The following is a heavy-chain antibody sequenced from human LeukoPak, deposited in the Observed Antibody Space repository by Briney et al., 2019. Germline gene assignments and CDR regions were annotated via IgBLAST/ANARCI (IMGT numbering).Heavy chain of an antibody. CDR2: ICGSGGST. D-gene: IGHD3-22*01. CDR1: GFTFSSYA. CDR3: AKSVLGYYVSSGLVPFDY. Sequence: GGSLRLSCAASGFTFSSYAMSWVRQAPGKGLEWVSAICGSGGSTYYADSVKGRFTISRDNSKNTLYLQMNSLRAEDTAVYYCAKSVLGYYVSSGLVPFDYWGQGTLVTVSS. V-gene: IGHV3-23*01. J-gene: IGHJ4*02.